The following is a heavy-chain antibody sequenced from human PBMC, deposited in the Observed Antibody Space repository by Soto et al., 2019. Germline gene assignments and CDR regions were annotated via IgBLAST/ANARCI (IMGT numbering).Heavy chain of an antibody. CDR2: IIPIFGTA. J-gene: IGHJ4*02. D-gene: IGHD6-6*01. V-gene: IGHV1-69*13. CDR1: GGTFSSYA. Sequence: SVKVSCKASGGTFSSYAISWVRQAPGQGLEWMGGIIPIFGTANYAQKFQGRVTITADESTSTAYMELSSLRSEDTAVYYCASHLSSIAAGRYDYWGQGTLVTVSS. CDR3: ASHLSSIAAGRYDY.